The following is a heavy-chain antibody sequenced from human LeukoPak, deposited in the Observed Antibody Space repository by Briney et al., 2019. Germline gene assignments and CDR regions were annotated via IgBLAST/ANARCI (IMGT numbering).Heavy chain of an antibody. CDR3: ARDLDGALPAFDY. D-gene: IGHD4-17*01. Sequence: PGGSLRLSCAASGFTFSSYSMNLVRQAPGKGLEWVSSISSSSSYIYYADSVKGRFTISRDNAKNSLYLQMNSLRAEDTAVYYCARDLDGALPAFDYWGQGTLVTVSS. CDR1: GFTFSSYS. V-gene: IGHV3-21*01. J-gene: IGHJ4*02. CDR2: ISSSSSYI.